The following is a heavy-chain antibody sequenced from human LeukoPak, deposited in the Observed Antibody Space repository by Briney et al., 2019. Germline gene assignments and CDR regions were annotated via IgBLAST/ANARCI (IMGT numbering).Heavy chain of an antibody. J-gene: IGHJ4*02. CDR2: ISYDGSNK. CDR3: AKDGGDDYGDDGRFDY. Sequence: GRSLRLSCAASGFTFSSYGMHWVRQAPGKGLEWVAVISYDGSNKYYGDSVKGRFTISRDNSKNTLYLQMNSLRAEDTAVYYCAKDGGDDYGDDGRFDYWGQGTLVTVSS. D-gene: IGHD4-17*01. V-gene: IGHV3-30*18. CDR1: GFTFSSYG.